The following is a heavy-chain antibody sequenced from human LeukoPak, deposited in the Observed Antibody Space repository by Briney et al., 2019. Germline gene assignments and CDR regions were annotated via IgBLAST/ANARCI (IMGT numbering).Heavy chain of an antibody. CDR2: ISDSGGST. D-gene: IGHD2-15*01. V-gene: IGHV3-23*01. CDR1: GFTFSSHA. J-gene: IGHJ4*02. CDR3: AKSPLVYCTSSSCHLYFDY. Sequence: PGGSLRLSCAASGFTFSSHAMSWVRQAPGKGLEWVSGISDSGGSTYYTDSVKGWFTISRDKSHNTLYLQMNSLRAEDTAVYYCAKSPLVYCTSSSCHLYFDYWGQGTLVTVSS.